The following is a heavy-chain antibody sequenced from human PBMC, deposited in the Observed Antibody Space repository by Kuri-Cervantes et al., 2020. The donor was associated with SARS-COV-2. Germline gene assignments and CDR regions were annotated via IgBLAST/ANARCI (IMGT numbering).Heavy chain of an antibody. CDR1: GGSISSGDYY. CDR3: AKVHAGYYYDSSGYNSNAFDI. V-gene: IGHV4-30-4*08. CDR2: IYYSGST. J-gene: IGHJ3*02. D-gene: IGHD3-22*01. Sequence: SETLSLTCTVSGGSISSGDYYWSWIRQPPGKGLGWIGYIYYSGSTYYNPSLKSRVTISVDTSKNQFSLKLSSVTAADTAVYYCAKVHAGYYYDSSGYNSNAFDIWGQGTMVTVSS.